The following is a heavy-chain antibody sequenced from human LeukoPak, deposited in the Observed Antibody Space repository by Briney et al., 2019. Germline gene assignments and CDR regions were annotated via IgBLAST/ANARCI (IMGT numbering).Heavy chain of an antibody. Sequence: GGSLRLSCAASRFTFSSYAMHWVRQAPGKGLEWVAVISHDGSNKYYADSVKGRFTISRDNSKNTLYLQMNSLRAEDTAVYYCSKEGYYGSGSFPDYWGQGTLVTVSS. D-gene: IGHD3-10*01. J-gene: IGHJ4*02. V-gene: IGHV3-30*04. CDR2: ISHDGSNK. CDR3: SKEGYYGSGSFPDY. CDR1: RFTFSSYA.